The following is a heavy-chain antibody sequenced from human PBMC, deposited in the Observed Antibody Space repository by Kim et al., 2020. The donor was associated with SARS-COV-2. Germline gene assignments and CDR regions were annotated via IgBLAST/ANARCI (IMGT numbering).Heavy chain of an antibody. D-gene: IGHD3-22*01. Sequence: PALKSRVTISVDTSKNQCSLKLSSVTAADTAVYYCARGVITMIVVGAFDIWGQGTMVTVSS. J-gene: IGHJ3*02. CDR3: ARGVITMIVVGAFDI. V-gene: IGHV4-30-2*04.